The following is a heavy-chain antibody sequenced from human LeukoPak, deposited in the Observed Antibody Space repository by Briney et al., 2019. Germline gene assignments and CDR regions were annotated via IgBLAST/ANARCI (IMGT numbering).Heavy chain of an antibody. J-gene: IGHJ4*02. Sequence: SQTLSLTCAVSGGCISSGGYSWSWIRQPPGKGLEWIGYIYHSGSTYYNPSLKSRVTISVDRSKNQFSLKLSSVTAADTAVYYCARGLQHYDILTGYFPPSYYFDYWGQGTLVTVSS. CDR2: IYHSGST. CDR1: GGCISSGGYS. D-gene: IGHD3-9*01. CDR3: ARGLQHYDILTGYFPPSYYFDY. V-gene: IGHV4-30-2*01.